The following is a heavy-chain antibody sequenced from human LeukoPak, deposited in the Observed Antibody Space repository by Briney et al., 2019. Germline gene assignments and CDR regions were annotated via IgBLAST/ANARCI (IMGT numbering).Heavy chain of an antibody. CDR1: GFTFSRYW. D-gene: IGHD6-19*01. CDR2: INSDGSST. V-gene: IGHV3-74*01. CDR3: ASDPNSSGWGD. Sequence: AGGSLRLSCAASGFTFSRYWMHWVRQAPGKGLVWVSRINSDGSSTSYADSVKGRFTISRDNAKNSLYLQMNSLRAEDTAVYYCASDPNSSGWGDWGQGTLVTVSS. J-gene: IGHJ4*02.